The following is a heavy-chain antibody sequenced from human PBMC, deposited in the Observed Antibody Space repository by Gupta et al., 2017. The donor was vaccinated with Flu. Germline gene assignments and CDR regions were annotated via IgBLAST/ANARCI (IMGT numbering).Heavy chain of an antibody. CDR3: AKADTSGWSKPIDY. D-gene: IGHD6-19*01. CDR2: ISASGGST. CDR1: GFTFSSYA. V-gene: IGHV3-23*01. Sequence: EVQLLESGGGLVQPGGSLRLSCAASGFTFSSYAMSWVRQAPGRGLESVSGISASGGSTFYADSVKGRFTISRDISKNTLYLQMNILRAEDTAVYYCAKADTSGWSKPIDYWGQGTLVTVSS. J-gene: IGHJ4*02.